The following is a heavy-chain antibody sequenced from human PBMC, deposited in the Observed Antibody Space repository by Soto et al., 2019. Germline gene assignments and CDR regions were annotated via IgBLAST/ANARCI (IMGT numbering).Heavy chain of an antibody. Sequence: SETLSLTCTVSGGSISSYCWSWIRQPPGKGLEWIGYIYYSGSTNYNPSLKSRVTISVDTSKNQFSLKLSSVTAADTAVYYCARVKAYSNYYYYYYGMDVWGQGTTVTVSS. CDR3: ARVKAYSNYYYYYYGMDV. CDR2: IYYSGST. CDR1: GGSISSYC. D-gene: IGHD4-4*01. V-gene: IGHV4-59*01. J-gene: IGHJ6*02.